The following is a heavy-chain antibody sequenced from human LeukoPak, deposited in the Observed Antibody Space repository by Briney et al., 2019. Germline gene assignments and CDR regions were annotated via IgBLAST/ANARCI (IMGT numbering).Heavy chain of an antibody. Sequence: SSETLSLTCTVSGYSVSSIYNWGWIRQPPGKGLECIGRIYHSGNTYYNPSLKSRVTISVDKSKNQFSLKLSSVTAADTAVYYCARVGNGDYYFDYWGQGTLVTVSS. D-gene: IGHD4-17*01. J-gene: IGHJ4*02. CDR3: ARVGNGDYYFDY. CDR2: IYHSGNT. CDR1: GYSVSSIYN. V-gene: IGHV4-38-2*02.